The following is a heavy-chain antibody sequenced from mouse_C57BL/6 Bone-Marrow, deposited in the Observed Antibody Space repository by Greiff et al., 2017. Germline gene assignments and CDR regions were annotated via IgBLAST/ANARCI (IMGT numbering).Heavy chain of an antibody. D-gene: IGHD3-3*01. CDR2: IDPETGGT. V-gene: IGHV1-15*01. Sequence: QVQLQQSGAELVRPGASVTLSCKASGYTFTDYEMNWVKQTPVHGLEWIGAIDPETGGTAYNQKFKGKAILTADKSSSTAYMELRSLTSEDSAVYYCTRGGDCWYFDVWGTGTTVTVSS. CDR1: GYTFTDYE. CDR3: TRGGDCWYFDV. J-gene: IGHJ1*03.